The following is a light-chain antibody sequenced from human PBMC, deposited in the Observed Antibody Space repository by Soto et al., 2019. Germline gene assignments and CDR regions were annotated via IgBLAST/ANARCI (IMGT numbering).Light chain of an antibody. CDR1: QSLLH. CDR3: QQYYTTPVT. V-gene: IGKV4-1*01. CDR2: WAS. Sequence: DIVMTQSPDSLAVSLGERATINCRSSQSLLHLAWYQQKPGQPPKFLIYWASTRESGVPARFSGSASGTDFTPTSSSLRAEDVAVYYCQQYYTTPVTFGQGTKVELK. J-gene: IGKJ1*01.